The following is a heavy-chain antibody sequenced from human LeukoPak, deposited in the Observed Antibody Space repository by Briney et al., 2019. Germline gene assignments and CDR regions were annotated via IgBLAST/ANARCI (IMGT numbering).Heavy chain of an antibody. Sequence: SETLSLTCTFSGGSISSYYWSWIRQPPGKGLEWIGYVYYSGSTNYNPSLKSRVTISVDTSKNQFSLKLSSVTAADTAVYYCARVGSGLYSFDYWGQGTLVTVSS. V-gene: IGHV4-59*01. J-gene: IGHJ4*02. CDR2: VYYSGST. CDR1: GGSISSYY. D-gene: IGHD6-19*01. CDR3: ARVGSGLYSFDY.